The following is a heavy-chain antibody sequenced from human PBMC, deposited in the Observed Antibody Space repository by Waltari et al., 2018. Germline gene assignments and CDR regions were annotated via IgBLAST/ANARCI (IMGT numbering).Heavy chain of an antibody. V-gene: IGHV3-23*01. J-gene: IGHJ4*02. Sequence: EVQLLESGGGLVQPGGSLRLSCAASGFTFSSYAMSWVRQAPGKGLEWVSAISGSGGSTYYADSVKGRFTISRDNSKNTLYLQMNSLRAEDTAVYYCARGESITMVRGVIMWGQGTLVTVSS. D-gene: IGHD3-10*01. CDR1: GFTFSSYA. CDR2: ISGSGGST. CDR3: ARGESITMVRGVIM.